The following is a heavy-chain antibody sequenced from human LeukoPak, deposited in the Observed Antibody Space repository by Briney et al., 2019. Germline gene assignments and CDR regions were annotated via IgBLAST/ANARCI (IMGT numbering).Heavy chain of an antibody. Sequence: KPGGSLRLSCAASGFTFRNYYMTWIRQAPGKGLEWVSYISASGVTIYYGDSVRGRFTISRDNAKNSLYLDMNTLKAEDTAVYYCARDPSWEILSYFDYWGQGTLVTVSS. J-gene: IGHJ4*02. D-gene: IGHD1-26*01. CDR2: ISASGVTI. CDR1: GFTFRNYY. V-gene: IGHV3-11*04. CDR3: ARDPSWEILSYFDY.